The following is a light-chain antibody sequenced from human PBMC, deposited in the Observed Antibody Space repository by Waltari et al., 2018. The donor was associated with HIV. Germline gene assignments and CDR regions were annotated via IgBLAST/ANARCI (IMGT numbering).Light chain of an antibody. J-gene: IGLJ2*01. Sequence: QSALTLPASVSGSPGQSITIPCTGTATAHYHFSWYQHRPGEAPKVIIFEVVNRPSGVSNRFSGSRSGNTASLTISGLLAEDEADYFCTSYISSAMPVFGGGTKVTVL. V-gene: IGLV2-14*01. CDR1: ATAHYH. CDR2: EVV. CDR3: TSYISSAMPV.